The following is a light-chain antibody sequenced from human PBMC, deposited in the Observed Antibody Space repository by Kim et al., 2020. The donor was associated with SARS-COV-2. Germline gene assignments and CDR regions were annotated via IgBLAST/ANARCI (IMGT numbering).Light chain of an antibody. CDR2: AAS. V-gene: IGKV1-39*01. CDR1: QRINSD. CDR3: QQSYSTLYT. J-gene: IGKJ2*01. Sequence: DIQMTQSPSSLSTSVGDRVTITCRASQRINSDLNWYQQRPGKAPKLLIYAASKLQSGVPSRFSGSGSGTDFTLTISSLQPEDFATYYCQQSYSTLYTFGQGTKLEI.